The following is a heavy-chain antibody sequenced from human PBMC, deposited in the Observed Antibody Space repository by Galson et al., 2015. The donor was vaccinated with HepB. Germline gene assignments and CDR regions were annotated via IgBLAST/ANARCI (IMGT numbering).Heavy chain of an antibody. V-gene: IGHV1-2*02. CDR2: INPSSGGT. D-gene: IGHD2-21*01. J-gene: IGHJ4*02. CDR3: ATSLYDVVALTGEC. CDR1: GYTFTAYY. Sequence: SVKVSCKASGYTFTAYYMHWVRQAPGQGLEWMGWINPSSGGTNYAQKFQGRVTMTRDTSISTAYMELSRLGSDDTAVYYCATSLYDVVALTGECWGQGSLVTVSS.